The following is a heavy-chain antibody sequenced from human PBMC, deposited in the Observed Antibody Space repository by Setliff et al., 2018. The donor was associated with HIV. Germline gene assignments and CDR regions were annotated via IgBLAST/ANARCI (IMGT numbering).Heavy chain of an antibody. CDR3: ARDLEMATIPNGDC. V-gene: IGHV3-48*01. D-gene: IGHD5-12*01. CDR2: ISISDTTI. Sequence: GGSLRLSCTSSGFNFSSYRMNWVRQAPGKGLEWVSYISISDTTIYYADSVKGRFTISGDNAKNTLYLQMNRLRVEDTAVYYCARDLEMATIPNGDCWGQGTLVTVSS. J-gene: IGHJ4*02. CDR1: GFNFSSYR.